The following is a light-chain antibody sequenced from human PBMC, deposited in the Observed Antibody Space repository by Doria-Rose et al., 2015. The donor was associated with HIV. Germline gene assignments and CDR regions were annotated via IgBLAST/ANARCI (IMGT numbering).Light chain of an antibody. CDR3: QQSYSTPLT. CDR1: QSTGSF. V-gene: IGKV1-39*01. J-gene: IGKJ4*01. CDR2: AAS. Sequence: DIRVTQSPSSLSASVGDRVTITCRASQSTGSFLNWYQQKPGKAPKLLIYAASSLQNALQSRFSGSGSGTDFTLTISSLQPEDFATYFCQQSYSTPLTFGGGTKGEIK.